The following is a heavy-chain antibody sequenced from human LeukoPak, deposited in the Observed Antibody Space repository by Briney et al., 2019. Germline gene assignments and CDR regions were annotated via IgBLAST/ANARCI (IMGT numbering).Heavy chain of an antibody. CDR1: GGSFSGYY. J-gene: IGHJ3*02. CDR2: INHSGST. V-gene: IGHV4-34*01. CDR3: ARHLSHVEGAFDI. D-gene: IGHD5-24*01. Sequence: SGTLSLTCAVCGGSFSGYYWSWIRQPPGKGLEWIGEINHSGSTNYNPSLKSRVTISVDTSKNQFSLKLSSVTAADTAVYYCARHLSHVEGAFDIWGQGTMVTVSS.